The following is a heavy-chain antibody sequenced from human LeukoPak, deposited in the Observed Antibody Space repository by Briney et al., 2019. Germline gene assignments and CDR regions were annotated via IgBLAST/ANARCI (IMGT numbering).Heavy chain of an antibody. CDR2: ISSGGGRT. Sequence: PGGSLRLSRAASVFTFSTYAMSWVRLAPGEGLEWGSTISSGGGRTYYADSVKGRFTISGDNSKNTLYLQMNSLRAEHTAVYYCAKGMYSSSWFLDYWGQGTLVTVSS. V-gene: IGHV3-23*01. J-gene: IGHJ4*02. D-gene: IGHD6-13*01. CDR3: AKGMYSSSWFLDY. CDR1: VFTFSTYA.